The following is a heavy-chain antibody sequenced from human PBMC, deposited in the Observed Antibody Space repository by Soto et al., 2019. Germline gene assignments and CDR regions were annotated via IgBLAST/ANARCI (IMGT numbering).Heavy chain of an antibody. CDR1: GYTLTDLS. CDR2: FGPEDGET. Sequence: QVQLVQSGAEVKKPGASVKVSCKASGYTLTDLSMHWVRQAPGKGLEWMGGFGPEDGETIYAQKFQGRVTMTADTSTDTDYMERSSLRSEDTAVYYCARDLPVCSGGSCYGWSDPWGQGTLVTVSS. V-gene: IGHV1-24*01. CDR3: ARDLPVCSGGSCYGWSDP. J-gene: IGHJ5*02. D-gene: IGHD2-15*01.